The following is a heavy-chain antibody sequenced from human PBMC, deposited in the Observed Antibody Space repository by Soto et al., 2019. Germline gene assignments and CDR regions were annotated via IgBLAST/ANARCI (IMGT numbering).Heavy chain of an antibody. CDR3: ARDLASYNWNYRFAFDI. CDR1: GYTFTGYY. V-gene: IGHV1-2*04. Sequence: ASVKVSCKASGYTFTGYYMHWVRQAPGQGLEWMGWINPNSGGTNYAQKFQGWVTMTRDTSISTAYMELSRLRSDDTAAYYCARDLASYNWNYRFAFDIWGQGTMVTVSS. CDR2: INPNSGGT. J-gene: IGHJ3*02. D-gene: IGHD1-7*01.